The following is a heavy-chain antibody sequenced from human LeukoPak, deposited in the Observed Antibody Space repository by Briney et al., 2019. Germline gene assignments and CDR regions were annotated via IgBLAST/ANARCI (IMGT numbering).Heavy chain of an antibody. V-gene: IGHV1-18*01. D-gene: IGHD6-13*01. CDR3: ARDLYSSSWVGNY. CDR1: GYTFTNYG. J-gene: IGHJ4*02. CDR2: ISPHNGNT. Sequence: ASVKVSCKTSGYTFTNYGISWVRQVPGQGLEWMGWISPHNGNTDYGQKVQGRVTMTTDTSTSTAYMEMRSLRSDDTAVYYCARDLYSSSWVGNYWGQGTLVTVSS.